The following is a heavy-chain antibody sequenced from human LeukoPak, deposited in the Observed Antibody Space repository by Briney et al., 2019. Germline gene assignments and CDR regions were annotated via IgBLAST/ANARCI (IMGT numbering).Heavy chain of an antibody. CDR2: IYYSGST. Sequence: SETLSLTCTVSGGSISSSSYYWGWIRQPPGKGLEWIGSIYYSGSTYYNPSLKSRVTISVDTSKNQFSLKVNSVTAADTAVYYCARDLYCSGGSCYMTQDVWGKGTTVTVSS. CDR3: ARDLYCSGGSCYMTQDV. J-gene: IGHJ6*04. V-gene: IGHV4-39*07. CDR1: GGSISSSSYY. D-gene: IGHD2-15*01.